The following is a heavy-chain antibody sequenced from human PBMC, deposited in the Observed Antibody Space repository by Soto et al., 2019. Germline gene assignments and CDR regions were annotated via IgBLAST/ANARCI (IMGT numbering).Heavy chain of an antibody. CDR1: GFTVSSNY. J-gene: IGHJ6*02. CDR3: ARDLRTLYGMDV. Sequence: EVQLVESGGGLIQPGGSLRLSCAASGFTVSSNYMSWVRQAPGKGLEWVSVIYSGGSKYYADSVKGRFTISRDNSKNTLYLQMNSLRAEDTAVYYCARDLRTLYGMDVWGQGTTVTVSS. V-gene: IGHV3-53*01. CDR2: IYSGGSK.